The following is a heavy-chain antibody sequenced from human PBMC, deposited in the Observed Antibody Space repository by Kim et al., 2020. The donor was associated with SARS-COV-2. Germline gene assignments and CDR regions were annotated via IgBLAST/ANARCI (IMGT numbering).Heavy chain of an antibody. CDR2: ISYDGSNK. CDR3: AKRGDLPGYGSGRAPLDY. V-gene: IGHV3-30*18. CDR1: GFTFSSYG. D-gene: IGHD3-10*01. Sequence: GGSLRLSCAASGFTFSSYGMHWVRQAPGKGLEWVAVISYDGSNKYYADSVKGRFTISRDNSKNTLYLQMNSLRAEDTAVYYCAKRGDLPGYGSGRAPLDYWGQGTLVTVSS. J-gene: IGHJ4*02.